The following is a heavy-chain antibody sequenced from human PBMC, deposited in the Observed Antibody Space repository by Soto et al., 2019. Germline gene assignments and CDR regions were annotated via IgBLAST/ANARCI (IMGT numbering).Heavy chain of an antibody. J-gene: IGHJ6*02. D-gene: IGHD1-26*01. CDR2: TYYRSKWYN. CDR3: ARTYGGSYEDYYYYGMDV. CDR1: GDSVSSNSAA. Sequence: QTLSPTCAISGDSVSSNSAAWNWIRQSPSRGLEWLGRTYYRSKWYNDYAVSVKSRITINPDTSKNQFSLQLNSVTPEDTAVYYCARTYGGSYEDYYYYGMDVWGQGTTVTVSS. V-gene: IGHV6-1*01.